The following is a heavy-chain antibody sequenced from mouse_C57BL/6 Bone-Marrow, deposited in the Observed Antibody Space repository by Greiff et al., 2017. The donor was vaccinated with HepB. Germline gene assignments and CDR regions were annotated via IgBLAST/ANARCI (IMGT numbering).Heavy chain of an antibody. V-gene: IGHV14-2*01. J-gene: IGHJ3*01. CDR3: ASPSHGYPFAY. Sequence: VQLQQSGAELVKPGASVKLSCTASGFNIKDYYMHWVKQRTEQGLEWIGRIEPEDGETKYDPKFKGKATITADTSSNTAYLQLSSMTSEDTAVYYCASPSHGYPFAYWGQGTLVTVSA. CDR2: IEPEDGET. D-gene: IGHD2-2*01. CDR1: GFNIKDYY.